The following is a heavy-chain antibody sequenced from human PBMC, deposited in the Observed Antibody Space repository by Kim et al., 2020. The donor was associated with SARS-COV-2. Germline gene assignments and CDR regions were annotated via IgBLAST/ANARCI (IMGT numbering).Heavy chain of an antibody. Sequence: TGYAAFVEGRFHISRDDSENSIYLQMNSLKIEDTALYYCTRSRKGAMDVWGQGTTVTVSS. V-gene: IGHV3-72*01. CDR2: T. J-gene: IGHJ6*02. CDR3: TRSRKGAMDV.